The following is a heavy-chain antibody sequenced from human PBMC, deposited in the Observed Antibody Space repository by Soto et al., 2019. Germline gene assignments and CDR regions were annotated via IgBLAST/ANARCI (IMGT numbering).Heavy chain of an antibody. CDR2: IFSNDEK. CDR1: VLSLNNGRLG. CDR3: AIIKDCSRNDCYLASFDP. Sequence: XGPTLLNPTETLTLTCTVAVLSLNNGRLGVSWIRQPPGKALEWLAHIFSNDEKSYSTSLKSRLTISKDNSRSQVVLTMTNVDPVDSGTYYCAIIKDCSRNDCYLASFDPWGQGTLVTVSS. V-gene: IGHV2-26*01. D-gene: IGHD2-2*01. J-gene: IGHJ5*02.